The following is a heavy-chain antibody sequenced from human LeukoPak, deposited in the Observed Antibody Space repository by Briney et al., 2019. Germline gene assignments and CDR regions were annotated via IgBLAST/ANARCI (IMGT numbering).Heavy chain of an antibody. CDR3: AREWAVTRCFDY. V-gene: IGHV4-39*07. CDR1: GGSISSSSYY. J-gene: IGHJ4*02. CDR2: IYHSGST. D-gene: IGHD4-17*01. Sequence: SETLSLTCTVSGGSISSSSYYWGWIRQPPGKGLEWIGSIYHSGSTYYNPSLKSRVTISVDTSKNQFSLKLSSVTAADTAVYYCAREWAVTRCFDYWGQGTLVTVSS.